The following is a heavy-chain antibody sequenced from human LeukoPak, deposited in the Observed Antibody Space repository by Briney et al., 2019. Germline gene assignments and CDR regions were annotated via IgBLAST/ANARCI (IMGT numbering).Heavy chain of an antibody. Sequence: SQTLSLTCTVSGGAISSGGYYWSWIRQPPGKGLEWIGYIYHSGSTYYNPSLKSRVTISVDTSKNQFSLKLSSVTAADTAVYYCARESRNYYDSSGYCDYWGQGTLVTVSS. CDR2: IYHSGST. CDR1: GGAISSGGYY. D-gene: IGHD3-22*01. CDR3: ARESRNYYDSSGYCDY. V-gene: IGHV4-30-2*05. J-gene: IGHJ4*02.